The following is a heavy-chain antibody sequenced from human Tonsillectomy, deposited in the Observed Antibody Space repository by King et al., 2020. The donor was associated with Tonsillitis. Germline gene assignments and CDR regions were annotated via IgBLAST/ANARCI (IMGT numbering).Heavy chain of an antibody. CDR1: GFTFSSYG. V-gene: IGHV3-30*18. CDR3: AKEMGYSSGPDY. CDR2: ISYDGSNK. Sequence: VQLVESGGGVVQPGRSLRLSCAASGFTFSSYGMHWVRQAPGKGLEWVAVISYDGSNKYYADSVKGRFTISRDNSKNTLYLQMNSLRAEDTAVYYCAKEMGYSSGPDYWGQGTLVTVSS. J-gene: IGHJ4*02. D-gene: IGHD6-19*01.